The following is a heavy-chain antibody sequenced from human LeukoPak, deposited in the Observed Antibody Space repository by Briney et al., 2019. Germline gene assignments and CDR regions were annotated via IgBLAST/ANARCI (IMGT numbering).Heavy chain of an antibody. V-gene: IGHV3-7*01. CDR2: IKQDGSEK. J-gene: IGHJ4*02. CDR1: GFTFSTYW. D-gene: IGHD5-12*01. Sequence: GGSLRLSCAVSGFTFSTYWMSWVRQAPGKGLEWVANIKQDGSEKYYVDSVKGRFTISRDNAKNSLYLQMNSLRAEDTAVYYCARDSSEWLRNFDYWGQGTLVTVSS. CDR3: ARDSSEWLRNFDY.